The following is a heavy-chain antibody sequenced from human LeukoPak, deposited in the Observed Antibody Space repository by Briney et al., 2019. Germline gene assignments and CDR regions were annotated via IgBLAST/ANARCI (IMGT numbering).Heavy chain of an antibody. CDR1: GFTFSSYG. V-gene: IGHV3-23*01. J-gene: IGHJ4*02. Sequence: GGSLRLSCAASGFTFSSYGMHWVRQAPGKGLEWVSAISGSGGSTYYADSVKGRFTISRDNSKNTLYLQMNSLRAEDTAVYYCAKDPVGATYYFDYWGQGTLVTVSS. CDR2: ISGSGGST. CDR3: AKDPVGATYYFDY. D-gene: IGHD1-26*01.